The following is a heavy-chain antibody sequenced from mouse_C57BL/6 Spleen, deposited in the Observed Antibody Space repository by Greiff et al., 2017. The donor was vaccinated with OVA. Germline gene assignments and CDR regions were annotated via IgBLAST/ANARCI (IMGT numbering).Heavy chain of an antibody. CDR2: IYPGSGNT. CDR1: GYTFTDYY. D-gene: IGHD2-1*01. Sequence: VQLQQSGAELVRPGASVKLSCKASGYTFTDYYINWVKQRPGQGLEWIARIYPGSGNTYYNEKFKGKATLTAEKSSSTAYMQLSSLTSEDSAVYFCARTPYGNYPFDYWGQGTTLTVSS. CDR3: ARTPYGNYPFDY. J-gene: IGHJ2*01. V-gene: IGHV1-76*01.